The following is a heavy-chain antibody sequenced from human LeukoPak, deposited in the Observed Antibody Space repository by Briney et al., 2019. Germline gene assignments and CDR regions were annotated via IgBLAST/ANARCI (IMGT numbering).Heavy chain of an antibody. V-gene: IGHV4-59*08. Sequence: KPSETLSLTCTVSGGSISSYYWSWIRQPPGKGLEWIGYIYYSGSTNYNPSLKSRVTISVDTSKDQFSLKLSPVTAADTAVYYCARIGRGELFRELDYWGQGTLVTVSS. CDR2: IYYSGST. D-gene: IGHD3-10*01. J-gene: IGHJ4*02. CDR1: GGSISSYY. CDR3: ARIGRGELFRELDY.